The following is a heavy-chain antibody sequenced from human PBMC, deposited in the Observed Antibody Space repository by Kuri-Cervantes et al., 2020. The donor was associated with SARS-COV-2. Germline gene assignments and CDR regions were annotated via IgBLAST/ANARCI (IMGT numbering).Heavy chain of an antibody. Sequence: SETLSLTCTVSGYSISSGYYWGWIRQPPGKVLEWMGEIKHSGSTNYNPSLKSRVTISVDTSKNQFSLKLSSVTAADTAVYYCARGRVYCSSTSCCIWSFDPWGQGTLVTVSS. CDR1: GYSISSGYY. CDR3: ARGRVYCSSTSCCIWSFDP. J-gene: IGHJ5*02. CDR2: IKHSGST. V-gene: IGHV4-38-2*02. D-gene: IGHD2-2*01.